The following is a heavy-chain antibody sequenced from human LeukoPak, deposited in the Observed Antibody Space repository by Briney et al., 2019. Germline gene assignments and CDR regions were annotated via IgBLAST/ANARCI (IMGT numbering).Heavy chain of an antibody. V-gene: IGHV3-30*18. D-gene: IGHD3-22*01. CDR3: AKRKGDMIVVVITTDYFDY. CDR2: ISYDGSNK. J-gene: IGHJ4*02. Sequence: GGSLRLSCAASGFTFSSYGMHWVRQAPGKGLEWVAVISYDGSNKYYADSVKGRFTISRDNSKNTLYLQMNSLRAEDTAVYYCAKRKGDMIVVVITTDYFDYWGREPWSPSPQ. CDR1: GFTFSSYG.